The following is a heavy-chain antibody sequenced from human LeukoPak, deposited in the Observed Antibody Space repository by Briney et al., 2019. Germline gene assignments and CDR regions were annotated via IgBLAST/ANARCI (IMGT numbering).Heavy chain of an antibody. D-gene: IGHD6-13*01. CDR3: AKSSSSWLVDY. Sequence: RGSLRLSCAASGFTFSSYGMHWVRQAPGKGLEWVAVISYDGSNKYYADSVKGRFTISRDNSKNTLYLQMNSLRAEDTAVYYCAKSSSSWLVDYWGQGTLVTVSS. CDR1: GFTFSSYG. CDR2: ISYDGSNK. V-gene: IGHV3-30*18. J-gene: IGHJ4*02.